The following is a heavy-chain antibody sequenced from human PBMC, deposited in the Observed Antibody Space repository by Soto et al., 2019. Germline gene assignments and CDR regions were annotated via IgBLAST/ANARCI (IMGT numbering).Heavy chain of an antibody. Sequence: QVQLVESGGGVVQPGRSLRLSCAASGFTFSRYAMHWVRQAPGKGLEWVAVISYDGSNKYYADSVKGRFTISRDNSKNTLYLQMNSLRAEDTAVYYCAGPTLWFGERNYYYGMDVWGQGTTVTVSS. CDR1: GFTFSRYA. CDR3: AGPTLWFGERNYYYGMDV. V-gene: IGHV3-30-3*01. D-gene: IGHD3-10*01. J-gene: IGHJ6*02. CDR2: ISYDGSNK.